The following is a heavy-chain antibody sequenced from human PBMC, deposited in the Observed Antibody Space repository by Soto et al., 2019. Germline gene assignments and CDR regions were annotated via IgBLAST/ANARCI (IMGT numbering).Heavy chain of an antibody. CDR1: GYSFTSYG. CDR3: ARDLTIVPATHPRLENYGMDV. J-gene: IGHJ6*02. Sequence: QVQLVQSAGEVKKPGASVKVSCKASGYSFTSYGISWVRRAPGQGLEWMGWISPYNGHTQFVQRFQARVTMTTDKSTKTAYMELRNLRSDDTAHYYCARDLTIVPATHPRLENYGMDVWGQGTTVIVSS. CDR2: ISPYNGHT. D-gene: IGHD2-2*01. V-gene: IGHV1-18*01.